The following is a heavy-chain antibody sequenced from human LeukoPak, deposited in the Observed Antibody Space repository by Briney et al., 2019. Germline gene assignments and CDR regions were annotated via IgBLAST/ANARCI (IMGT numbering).Heavy chain of an antibody. D-gene: IGHD6-13*01. J-gene: IGHJ4*02. CDR2: IYYSGST. CDR1: GGSISSGDYY. V-gene: IGHV4-30-4*01. Sequence: PSQTLSLTCTVSGGSISSGDYYWSWIRQPPGKGLEWIGYIYYSGSTNYNPSLKSRVTISVDTSKNQFSLKLSSVTAADTAVYYCARAHGYSSSWYRGYYFDYWGQGTLVTVSS. CDR3: ARAHGYSSSWYRGYYFDY.